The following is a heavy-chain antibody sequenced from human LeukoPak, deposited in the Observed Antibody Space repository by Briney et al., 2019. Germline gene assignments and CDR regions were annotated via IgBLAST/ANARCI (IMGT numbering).Heavy chain of an antibody. J-gene: IGHJ4*02. CDR1: GSTFSNYE. CDR2: ISSSGSTI. D-gene: IGHD5-18*01. V-gene: IGHV3-48*03. Sequence: GSLRLSCAASGSTFSNYEMNWVRQAPGKGLEWVSYISSSGSTIYYADSVKGRFTISRDNAKNSLYLQMNSLRAEDTAVYYCAQIYTYGSSQFDYWGQGTLVTVSS. CDR3: AQIYTYGSSQFDY.